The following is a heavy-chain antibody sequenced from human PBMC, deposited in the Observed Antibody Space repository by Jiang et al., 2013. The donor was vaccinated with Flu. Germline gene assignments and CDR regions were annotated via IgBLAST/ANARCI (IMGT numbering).Heavy chain of an antibody. Sequence: GAEVKKPGVLGXGLLQGFWRHFSSYAISWVRQAPGQGLEWMGRIIPILGIANYAQKFQGRVTITADKSTSTAYMELSSLRSEDTAVYYCARAPAVTTLAYFQHWGQGTLVTVSS. CDR2: IIPILGIA. CDR3: ARAPAVTTLAYFQH. J-gene: IGHJ1*01. D-gene: IGHD4-17*01. V-gene: IGHV1-69*04. CDR1: RHFSSYA.